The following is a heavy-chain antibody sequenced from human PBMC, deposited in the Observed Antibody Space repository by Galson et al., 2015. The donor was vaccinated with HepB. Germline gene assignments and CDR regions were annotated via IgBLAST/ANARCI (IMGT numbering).Heavy chain of an antibody. CDR2: VSGSGGTT. Sequence: SLRLSCAASGFTFRSYGMTWVRQAPGRGLEWVSVVSGSGGTTYYADSVKGRFTISRDNSKNTLYLQMNSLRAEDSAIYYCARRAAAATARDFDIWGQGTMVTVSS. CDR3: ARRAAAATARDFDI. D-gene: IGHD6-13*01. CDR1: GFTFRSYG. J-gene: IGHJ3*02. V-gene: IGHV3-23*01.